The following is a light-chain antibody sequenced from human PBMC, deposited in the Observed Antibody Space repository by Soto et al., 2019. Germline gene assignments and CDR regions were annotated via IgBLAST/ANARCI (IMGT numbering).Light chain of an antibody. CDR3: QQYYSTPWT. CDR2: GAS. Sequence: DIQMTQSPSTLSASVGDRVTITCRASESMSNCLAWYQQKPGKAPKLLISGASSLQSGVPSRFSGSASGTEFTLTISSLQPEDVAVYYCQQYYSTPWTFGQGTKVDIK. J-gene: IGKJ1*01. V-gene: IGKV1-5*01. CDR1: ESMSNC.